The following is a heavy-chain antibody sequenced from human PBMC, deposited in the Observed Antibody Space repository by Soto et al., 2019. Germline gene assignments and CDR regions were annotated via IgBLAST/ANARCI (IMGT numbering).Heavy chain of an antibody. CDR2: ISSSSSTI. Sequence: GGSMRLFWAAFGFTFRSYSMNWVRQATGKGLEWGSYISSSSSTIYYADSWKGRFTISRDNANNLQYLQMSILRDEDTAFYYCAKDLGQRLAYGMDVWGQGTTVTVSS. CDR1: GFTFRSYS. V-gene: IGHV3-48*02. CDR3: AKDLGQRLAYGMDV. D-gene: IGHD6-25*01. J-gene: IGHJ6*02.